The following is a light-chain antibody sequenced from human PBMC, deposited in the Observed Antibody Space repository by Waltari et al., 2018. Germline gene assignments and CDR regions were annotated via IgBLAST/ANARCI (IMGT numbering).Light chain of an antibody. CDR2: KAN. Sequence: QTVVTQEPSLSVSPGGTVTLTCALSSGPLSTTSYATGYQQTPGQAPRTLVYKANARSSGVPDRFSGSILGNTAALTITGAQADDESDYYCALYMGSGIWVFGGGTRLTIL. V-gene: IGLV8-61*01. J-gene: IGLJ3*02. CDR1: SGPLSTTSY. CDR3: ALYMGSGIWV.